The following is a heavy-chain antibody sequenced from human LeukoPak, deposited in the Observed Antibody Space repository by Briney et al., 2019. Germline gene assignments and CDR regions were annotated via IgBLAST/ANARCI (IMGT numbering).Heavy chain of an antibody. Sequence: SVKVSCKASGFTFTSSTMQWVRQARGQRLEWIGWIVVGSGNTNYAQKFQERVTITRDMSTSTVYMEVSSLRSEDTAVYYCAAGYYYSSGSSYMDVWGKGTTVTISS. CDR3: AAGYYYSSGSSYMDV. CDR1: GFTFTSST. V-gene: IGHV1-58*02. D-gene: IGHD3-10*01. CDR2: IVVGSGNT. J-gene: IGHJ6*03.